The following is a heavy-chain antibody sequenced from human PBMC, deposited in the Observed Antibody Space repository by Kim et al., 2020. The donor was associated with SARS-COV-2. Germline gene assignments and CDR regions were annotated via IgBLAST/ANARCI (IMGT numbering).Heavy chain of an antibody. Sequence: SETLSLTCTVYGGSFSGYYWSWIRQPPGKGLEWIGEINHSGRTNYNPSLKSGVTIPVHTSKNQFSLKLTSGTAADTALYYGSRRLSNTFVSGGLFVDLWG. D-gene: IGHD3-10*01. V-gene: IGHV4-34*01. CDR3: SRRLSNTFVSGGLFVDL. J-gene: IGHJ2*01. CDR1: GGSFSGYY. CDR2: INHSGRT.